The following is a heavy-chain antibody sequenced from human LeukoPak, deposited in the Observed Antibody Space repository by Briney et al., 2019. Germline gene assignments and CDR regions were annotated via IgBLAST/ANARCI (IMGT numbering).Heavy chain of an antibody. V-gene: IGHV1-18*01. CDR1: GYTFTSYG. CDR3: ARVNRVGMTGTTHYYYMDV. CDR2: ISAYNGNT. D-gene: IGHD1-7*01. J-gene: IGHJ6*03. Sequence: ASVKVSCKASGYTFTSYGISWVRQAPGQGLEWMGWISAYNGNTNYAQKFQGRVTITADESTSTAYMELSSLRSEDTAVYYCARVNRVGMTGTTHYYYMDVWGKGTTVTVSS.